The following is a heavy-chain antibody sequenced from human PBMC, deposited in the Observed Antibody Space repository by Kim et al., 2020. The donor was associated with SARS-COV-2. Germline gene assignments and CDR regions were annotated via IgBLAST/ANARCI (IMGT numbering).Heavy chain of an antibody. CDR2: ITGGGDHI. Sequence: GGSLRLSCAASGFTFNDYAIGWVRQTPGKGLEWVASITGGGDHINYPDSVKGRFTISRDNSRNTVYLQMKSLRAEDTALYYCAKGSLHRSGWYWLYWGQGTRVTVSS. CDR3: AKGSLHRSGWYWLY. J-gene: IGHJ4*02. CDR1: GFTFNDYA. V-gene: IGHV3-23*01. D-gene: IGHD6-19*01.